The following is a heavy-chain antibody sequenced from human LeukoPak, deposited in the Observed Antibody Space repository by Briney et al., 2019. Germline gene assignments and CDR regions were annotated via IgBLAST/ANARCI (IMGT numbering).Heavy chain of an antibody. J-gene: IGHJ4*01. D-gene: IGHD3/OR15-3a*01. CDR2: IKSKLDGGTT. Sequence: GRSLRLSCTGSGFTFSKAWMTWVRQAPGKGLELVGRIKSKLDGGTTDYVAPLKGRFTLSRDDSKNTVYLQMNSLRAEDTAVYFCTTRSNISLNRSDFWGHGTLVTVSA. V-gene: IGHV3-15*01. CDR3: TTRSNISLNRSDF. CDR1: GFTFSKAW.